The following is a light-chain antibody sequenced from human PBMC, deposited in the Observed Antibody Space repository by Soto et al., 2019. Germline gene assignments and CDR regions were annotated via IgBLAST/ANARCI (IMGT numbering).Light chain of an antibody. V-gene: IGKV1-39*01. CDR3: QQSFRTPLT. Sequence: DIQMTQSPSSLSASVGDRVTITCRASQSISRYLNWYQQKPGKAPKFLIFAASSLQSAIPSRFSGSGSGTDFTLTISSLQPEDFATYYCQQSFRTPLTFGGGTKVEIK. CDR1: QSISRY. CDR2: AAS. J-gene: IGKJ4*01.